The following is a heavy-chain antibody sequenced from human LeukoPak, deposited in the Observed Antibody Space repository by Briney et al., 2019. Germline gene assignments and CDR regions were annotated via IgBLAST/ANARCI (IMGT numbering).Heavy chain of an antibody. Sequence: PGGSRRLSCTASGFTFKLYAMTWVRQAPGKGLEWVSVIYSGGSTYYADSVKGRFTISRDNSKNTLYLQMNSLRAEDTAVYYCATLGGSGFFDYWGQGTLVTVSS. D-gene: IGHD3-3*01. CDR3: ATLGGSGFFDY. J-gene: IGHJ4*02. CDR2: IYSGGST. CDR1: GFTFKLYA. V-gene: IGHV3-53*01.